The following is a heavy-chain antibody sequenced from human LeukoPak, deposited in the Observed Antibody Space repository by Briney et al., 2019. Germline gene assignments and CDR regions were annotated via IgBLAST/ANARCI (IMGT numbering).Heavy chain of an antibody. CDR2: ISDSVVST. D-gene: IGHD6-13*01. V-gene: IGHV3-23*01. CDR3: AKAVSSWWHFDY. J-gene: IGHJ4*02. Sequence: SAISDSVVSTYYADSVKGRFTISRDNSKNTLYLQMNSLRAEDTAVYYCAKAVSSWWHFDYWGQGTLVTVSS.